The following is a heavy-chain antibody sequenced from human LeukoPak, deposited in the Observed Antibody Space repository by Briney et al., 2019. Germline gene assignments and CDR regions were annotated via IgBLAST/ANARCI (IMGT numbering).Heavy chain of an antibody. CDR3: AKSSGWYGY. D-gene: IGHD6-19*01. J-gene: IGHJ4*02. CDR2: ISGSGGST. V-gene: IGHV3-23*01. Sequence: GGSLRLSCAASGFTVSSNYMSWVRQAPGKGLEWVSAISGSGGSTYYADSVKGRFTISRDNSKNTLYLQMNSLRAEDTAVYYCAKSSGWYGYWGQGTLVTVSS. CDR1: GFTVSSNY.